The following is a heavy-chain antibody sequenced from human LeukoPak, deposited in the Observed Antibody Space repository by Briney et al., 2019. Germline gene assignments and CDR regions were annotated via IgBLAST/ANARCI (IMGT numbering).Heavy chain of an antibody. Sequence: GGSLRLSCATSGLSFSSYSMNWVRQAPGKGLEWVSYISGSSNTIYYADSVKGRFTISRDNAKNSLYLQMNSLRAEDTAVYYCARDSYYDFWSGYYNDYWGQGTLVTVSS. CDR1: GLSFSSYS. J-gene: IGHJ4*02. D-gene: IGHD3-3*01. CDR3: ARDSYYDFWSGYYNDY. CDR2: ISGSSNTI. V-gene: IGHV3-48*04.